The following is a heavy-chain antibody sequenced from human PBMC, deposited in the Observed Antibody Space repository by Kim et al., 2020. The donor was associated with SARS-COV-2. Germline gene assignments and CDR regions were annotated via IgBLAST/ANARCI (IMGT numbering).Heavy chain of an antibody. CDR1: GYTFTSYG. D-gene: IGHD5-12*01. Sequence: ASVKVSCKASGYTFTSYGISWVRQAPGQGLEWMGWISAYNGNTNYAQKLQGRVTMTTDTSTSTAYMELRSLRSDDTAVYYCARAGDGYNPGRYPWGVDYWGQGTLVTVSS. CDR2: ISAYNGNT. CDR3: ARAGDGYNPGRYPWGVDY. J-gene: IGHJ4*02. V-gene: IGHV1-18*04.